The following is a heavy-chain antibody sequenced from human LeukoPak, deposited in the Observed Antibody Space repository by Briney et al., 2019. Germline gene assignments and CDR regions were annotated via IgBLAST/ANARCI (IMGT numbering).Heavy chain of an antibody. Sequence: PGGSLRLSCAASGFTFSSYGMHWVRQAPGKGLEWVAVISYDGSNKYYADSVKGRFTISRDNSKNTLYLQMNSLRAEDTAVYYCAKDEDYGGNHYYFDYWGQGTLVTVSS. J-gene: IGHJ4*02. V-gene: IGHV3-30*18. CDR2: ISYDGSNK. CDR3: AKDEDYGGNHYYFDY. CDR1: GFTFSSYG. D-gene: IGHD4-23*01.